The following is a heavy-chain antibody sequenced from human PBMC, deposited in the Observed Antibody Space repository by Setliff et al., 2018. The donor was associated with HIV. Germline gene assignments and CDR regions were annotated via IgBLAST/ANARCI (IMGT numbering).Heavy chain of an antibody. Sequence: GASVKVSCKASGYTFTGYYMHWVRQAPGQGLEWMGWINPNSGNTYYTDSVKGRFTISRDNAKNTLYLQMSSLRSEDTAVYYCVKGQFLEWFNWFDPWGQGTLVTVSS. J-gene: IGHJ5*02. CDR1: GYTFTGYY. CDR2: INPNSGNT. V-gene: IGHV1-2*02. CDR3: VKGQFLEWFNWFDP. D-gene: IGHD3-3*01.